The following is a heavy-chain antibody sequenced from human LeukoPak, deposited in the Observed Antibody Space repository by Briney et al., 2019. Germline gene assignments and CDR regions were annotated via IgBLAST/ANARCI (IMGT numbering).Heavy chain of an antibody. D-gene: IGHD6-6*01. V-gene: IGHV3-9*01. CDR1: GFTFDDYA. J-gene: IGHJ4*02. Sequence: PGGSLRLSCAASGFTFDDYAMHWVRQAPGKGLEWVSGISWNSGSIGYADSVKGRFTISRDNSKNTLYLQMNSLRAEDTAVYYCARDMIYSSSAFDYWGQGTLVTVSS. CDR2: ISWNSGSI. CDR3: ARDMIYSSSAFDY.